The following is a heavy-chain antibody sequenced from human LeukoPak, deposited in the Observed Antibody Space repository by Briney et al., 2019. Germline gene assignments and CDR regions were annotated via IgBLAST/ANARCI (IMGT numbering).Heavy chain of an antibody. CDR1: TFXXXX. J-gene: IGHJ4*02. V-gene: IGHV3-21*01. CDR2: ISSSSRYI. CDR3: AREAPVAGTSDY. Sequence: TFXXXXMXWXXXXRGKGLEWVSSISSSSRYIYYADSVKGRFTISRDNAKNSLYLQMNGLRAEDTAVYYCAREAPVAGTSDYWGQGTLVTVSS. D-gene: IGHD6-19*01.